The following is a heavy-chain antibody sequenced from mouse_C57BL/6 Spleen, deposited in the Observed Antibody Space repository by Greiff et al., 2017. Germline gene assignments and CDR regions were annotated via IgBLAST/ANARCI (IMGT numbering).Heavy chain of an antibody. Sequence: QVQLQQPGAELVKPGASVKVSCKASGYTFTSYWMHWVKQRPGQGLEWIGRIHPSDGDTNYNQKFKGKATLTVDKSSSTAYMQLSSLTSEDSAVYYCATDCYGTPFDYWGQGTTLTVSS. CDR2: IHPSDGDT. D-gene: IGHD1-1*01. V-gene: IGHV1-74*01. CDR1: GYTFTSYW. J-gene: IGHJ2*01. CDR3: ATDCYGTPFDY.